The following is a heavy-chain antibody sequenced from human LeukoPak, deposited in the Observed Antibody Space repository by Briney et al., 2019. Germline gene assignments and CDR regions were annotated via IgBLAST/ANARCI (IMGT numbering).Heavy chain of an antibody. CDR1: GFTFDDYA. J-gene: IGHJ4*02. Sequence: PGGSLRLSCAASGFTFDDYAMHWVRQAPGKGLEWLSLISWDGGSTYYADSVKGRFTISRDNSKNSLYLQMNSLRAEDTALYYCAKDLTYYDFWSGYYYFDYWGQGTLVTVSS. D-gene: IGHD3-3*01. CDR3: AKDLTYYDFWSGYYYFDY. CDR2: ISWDGGST. V-gene: IGHV3-43D*04.